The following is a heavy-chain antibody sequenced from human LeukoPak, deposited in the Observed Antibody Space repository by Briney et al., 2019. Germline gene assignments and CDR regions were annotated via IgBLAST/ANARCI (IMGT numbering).Heavy chain of an antibody. Sequence: SETLSLTCTVSGGSISSGGYYWSWIRQHPGKGLEWIGYIYYSGSTYYNPSFKSRVTISVDTSKNQFSLKLSSVTAADTAVYYCAREAMTTVTTGFDPWGQGTLVTVSS. D-gene: IGHD4-11*01. CDR1: GGSISSGGYY. CDR3: AREAMTTVTTGFDP. J-gene: IGHJ5*02. V-gene: IGHV4-31*03. CDR2: IYYSGST.